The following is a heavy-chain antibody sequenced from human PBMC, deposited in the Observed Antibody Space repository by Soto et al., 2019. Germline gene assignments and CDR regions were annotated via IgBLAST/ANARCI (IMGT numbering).Heavy chain of an antibody. Sequence: QVQLVQSGAEVTKPGASVKVSCKASGYTFTSYDINWVRQATGQGLEWMGWMSPNSGATGYAQKFQGRVTMTRDTSISTDYMELSNLRSEDTAIYYYARGVDAGVDVWGQGSKVTVSS. CDR3: ARGVDAGVDV. D-gene: IGHD1-1*01. V-gene: IGHV1-8*01. J-gene: IGHJ6*02. CDR1: GYTFTSYD. CDR2: MSPNSGAT.